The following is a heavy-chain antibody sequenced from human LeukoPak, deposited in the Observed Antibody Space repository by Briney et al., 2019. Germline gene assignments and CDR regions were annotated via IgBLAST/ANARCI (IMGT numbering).Heavy chain of an antibody. CDR3: TKGISTEDYRFFF. D-gene: IGHD3-16*02. Sequence: GGSLRLSCTTSGFTFSNYGIHWVRQAPGKGLEWVSFIKSDESDKHYADSVKGRFTISRDNSKNTLYLQMNSLRPEDTAVYYCTKGISTEDYRFFFWGQGALVTVSS. CDR2: IKSDESDK. J-gene: IGHJ4*02. CDR1: GFTFSNYG. V-gene: IGHV3-30*02.